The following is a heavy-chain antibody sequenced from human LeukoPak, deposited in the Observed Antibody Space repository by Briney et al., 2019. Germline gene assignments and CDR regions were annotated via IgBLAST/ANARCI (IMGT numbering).Heavy chain of an antibody. D-gene: IGHD2-15*01. J-gene: IGHJ4*02. V-gene: IGHV3-23*01. Sequence: PGGSLRLSCAASGFTFSSYAMSWVRQAPGKGLEWVSSISGSGGSTHYADSVKGRCTISRDNSKNTPYLQMNSLRAEDTAVYYCAKKGDVEVVAATPFDSWGQGTLVTVSS. CDR2: ISGSGGST. CDR1: GFTFSSYA. CDR3: AKKGDVEVVAATPFDS.